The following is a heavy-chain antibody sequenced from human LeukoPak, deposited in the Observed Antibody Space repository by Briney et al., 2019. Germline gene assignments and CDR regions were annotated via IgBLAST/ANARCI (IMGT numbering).Heavy chain of an antibody. CDR3: ARDSDSSGYYFDY. J-gene: IGHJ4*02. CDR1: GGSFSAYY. V-gene: IGHV4-34*01. Sequence: PSETLSLTCAVYGGSFSAYYWSWIRQPPGKELEWIGEINHSGSTNYNPSLKSRVTISVDTSKNQFSLKLSSVTAADTAVYYCARDSDSSGYYFDYWGQGTLVTVSS. D-gene: IGHD3-22*01. CDR2: INHSGST.